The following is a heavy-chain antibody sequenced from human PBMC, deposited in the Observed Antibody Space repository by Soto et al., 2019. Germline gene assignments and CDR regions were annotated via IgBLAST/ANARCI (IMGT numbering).Heavy chain of an antibody. J-gene: IGHJ4*01. Sequence: PSETLSLTCTVYGYSTSSGSYWAWIRQPPGKGPEWIASIYHGGTTFYNPSLKSRITISVDTSNNQFSLKLTSVTAADTAVYYYSSVHVLFVAGSTFDSWGHGTLVTVSS. CDR2: IYHGGTT. CDR1: GYSTSSGSY. D-gene: IGHD2-2*01. CDR3: SSVHVLFVAGSTFDS. V-gene: IGHV4-38-2*02.